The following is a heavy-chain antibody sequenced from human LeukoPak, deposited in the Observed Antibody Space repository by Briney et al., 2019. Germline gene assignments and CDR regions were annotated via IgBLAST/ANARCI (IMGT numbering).Heavy chain of an antibody. V-gene: IGHV3-7*03. CDR2: IKQDGSEK. D-gene: IGHD6-6*01. CDR1: GFTFSSYW. J-gene: IGHJ4*02. Sequence: GGSLRLSCAASGFTFSSYWMSWVRQAPGKGLEWVANIKQDGSEKHYVDSVKGRFTISRDSAKNSLYLQMNSLRAEDTAVYYCAKTRPLDSSWSHGDYWGQGTLVTVSS. CDR3: AKTRPLDSSWSHGDY.